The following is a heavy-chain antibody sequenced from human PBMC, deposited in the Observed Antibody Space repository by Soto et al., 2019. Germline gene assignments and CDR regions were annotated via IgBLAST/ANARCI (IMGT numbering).Heavy chain of an antibody. V-gene: IGHV1-69*01. CDR3: ARETPSAAAAYYYYGLDV. J-gene: IGHJ6*02. D-gene: IGHD6-13*01. CDR1: GGTFSSYF. CDR2: IIPVFGTG. Sequence: QVQLVQSGAEVKKAGSSVKVSCKVSGGTFSSYFINWVRQAPGQGLKWVGGIIPVFGTGSYAEKFQGRVTITADESTSTAYMELSRLRSDDTAVYYCARETPSAAAAYYYYGLDVWGQGTTVTVPS.